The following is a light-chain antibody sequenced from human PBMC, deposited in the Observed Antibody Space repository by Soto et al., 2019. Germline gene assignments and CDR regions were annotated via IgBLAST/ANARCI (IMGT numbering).Light chain of an antibody. J-gene: IGLJ2*01. CDR2: EVS. Sequence: QSVLTQPASVSGSPGQSITISCTGTSSDVGGYNYVSWYQQHPGKAPKLMIYEVSKRPSGVSNRFSGSKSGNTASLTISGLQAEDEADSYCSSYTSSSTRVFGGGTKLTVL. V-gene: IGLV2-14*01. CDR3: SSYTSSSTRV. CDR1: SSDVGGYNY.